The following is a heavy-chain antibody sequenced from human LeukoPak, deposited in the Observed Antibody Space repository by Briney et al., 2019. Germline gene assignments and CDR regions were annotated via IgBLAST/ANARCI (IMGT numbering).Heavy chain of an antibody. CDR3: ARAHSSGWYGSDAFDI. V-gene: IGHV1-46*01. Sequence: ASVKVSCKASGYTFTSYYMHWVRQAPGQGLEWMGIINPSGGSTSYAQKFQGRVTMTRDMSTSTVYMELSSLRSEDTAVYYCARAHSSGWYGSDAFDIWGQGTMVTVSS. CDR2: INPSGGST. J-gene: IGHJ3*02. D-gene: IGHD6-19*01. CDR1: GYTFTSYY.